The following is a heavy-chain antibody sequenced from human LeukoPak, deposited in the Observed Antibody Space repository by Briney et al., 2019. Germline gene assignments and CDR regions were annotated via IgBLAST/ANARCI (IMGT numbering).Heavy chain of an antibody. D-gene: IGHD2-15*01. J-gene: IGHJ4*02. CDR2: ISSSGSTI. Sequence: GGSLRLSCAASGFTFSSYEMNWVRQAPGKGLEWVSYISSSGSTIYYADSVKGRFTISRDNAKNSLYLQMNSLRAEDTAVYYCARDNKGYCSGGSCYSDGLNYWGQGTLVTVSS. CDR1: GFTFSSYE. CDR3: ARDNKGYCSGGSCYSDGLNY. V-gene: IGHV3-48*03.